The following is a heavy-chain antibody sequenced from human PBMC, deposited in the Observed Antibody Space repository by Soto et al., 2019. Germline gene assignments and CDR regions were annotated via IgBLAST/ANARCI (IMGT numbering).Heavy chain of an antibody. D-gene: IGHD3-16*01. V-gene: IGHV4-59*01. Sequence: SETLSLTCTVSGGSISSYYWSWIRQPPGKGLEWIGYIYYSGSTNYNPSLKSRVTISVDTSKNQFSLKLSSVTAADTAVYYCARSRGGYFDYWGQGALVTVSS. CDR3: ARSRGGYFDY. CDR1: GGSISSYY. CDR2: IYYSGST. J-gene: IGHJ4*02.